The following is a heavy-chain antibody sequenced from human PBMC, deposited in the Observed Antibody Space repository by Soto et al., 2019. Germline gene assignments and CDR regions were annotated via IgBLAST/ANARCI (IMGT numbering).Heavy chain of an antibody. CDR2: VIPIFGTA. Sequence: QVQLVQSGAEVKKPGSSVKVSCKASGGTFSSYAISWVRQAPGQGLEWMGGVIPIFGTAKYAQTVHGRVTLTADESTSTADMELSSLRSEDTAVYYCGRAPPTCRGGSCYKGSQYYYYGMDVWGLGTTGTVSS. CDR3: GRAPPTCRGGSCYKGSQYYYYGMDV. J-gene: IGHJ6*01. D-gene: IGHD2-15*01. V-gene: IGHV1-69*01. CDR1: GGTFSSYA.